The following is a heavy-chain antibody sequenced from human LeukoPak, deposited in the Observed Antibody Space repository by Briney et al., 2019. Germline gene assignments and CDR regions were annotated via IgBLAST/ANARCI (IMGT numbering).Heavy chain of an antibody. CDR1: GYTFTSYG. Sequence: ASVKVSCKASGYTFTSYGISWVRQAPGQGLEWMGWISAYNGNTNYAQKLQGRVTMTTDTSTSRAYMELRSLRSDDTAVYYCARGGRELILPNNWFDPWGQGTLVTVSS. CDR3: ARGGRELILPNNWFDP. J-gene: IGHJ5*02. V-gene: IGHV1-18*01. CDR2: ISAYNGNT. D-gene: IGHD1-26*01.